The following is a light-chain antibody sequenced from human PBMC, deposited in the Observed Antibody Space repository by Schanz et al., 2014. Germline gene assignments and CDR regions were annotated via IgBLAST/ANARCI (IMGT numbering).Light chain of an antibody. V-gene: IGKV3-15*01. CDR3: QQYNNWPPA. Sequence: EIVLTQSPGTLSLSPGERATLSCRASQSVSTYLAWYQQKPGQAPRLLVYGASTRATGLPARFSGGGSGTQFTLTITSLQSEDFAVYYCQQYNNWPPAFGQGTKVEIK. CDR2: GAS. CDR1: QSVSTY. J-gene: IGKJ1*01.